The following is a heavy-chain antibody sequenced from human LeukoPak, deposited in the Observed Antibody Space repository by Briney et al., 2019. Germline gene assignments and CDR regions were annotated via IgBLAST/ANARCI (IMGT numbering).Heavy chain of an antibody. CDR1: GFTFSSIA. CDR2: IRSNGDTT. Sequence: GGSLRLSCAAPGFTFSSIAMTWVRQAPGKRLEWVSTIRSNGDTTYNADSVKGRFTISRDNSKNTLYLQMNSLRAEDTAVYYCTRAYYDRVNWFDPWGQGTLVTVSS. J-gene: IGHJ5*02. D-gene: IGHD1-26*01. V-gene: IGHV3-23*01. CDR3: TRAYYDRVNWFDP.